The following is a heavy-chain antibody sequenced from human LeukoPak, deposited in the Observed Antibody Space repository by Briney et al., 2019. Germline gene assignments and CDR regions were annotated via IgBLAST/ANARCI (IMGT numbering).Heavy chain of an antibody. CDR2: INSDGSST. V-gene: IGHV3-74*01. Sequence: GGSLRLSCAASGFTVSSNYMTWVCQAPGKGVVWVSYINSDGSSTSYADSVKGRFTISRDNAKSTLYLQMNSLRAEDTAVYYCARSRRLYWYFDLWGRGTLVTVSS. CDR1: GFTVSSNY. D-gene: IGHD4-17*01. CDR3: ARSRRLYWYFDL. J-gene: IGHJ2*01.